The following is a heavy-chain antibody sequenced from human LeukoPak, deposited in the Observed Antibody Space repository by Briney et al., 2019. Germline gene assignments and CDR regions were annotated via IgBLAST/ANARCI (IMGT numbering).Heavy chain of an antibody. CDR1: GFTFSSFS. CDR2: ISWNSGSI. Sequence: GGSLRLPCAASGFTFSSFSMNWVRQAPGKGLEWVSGISWNSGSIGYADSVKGRFTISRDNAKNSLYLQMNSLRAEDTALYYFAKASMITRRSYFDYWGQGTLVTVSS. CDR3: AKASMITRRSYFDY. V-gene: IGHV3-9*01. J-gene: IGHJ4*02. D-gene: IGHD3-22*01.